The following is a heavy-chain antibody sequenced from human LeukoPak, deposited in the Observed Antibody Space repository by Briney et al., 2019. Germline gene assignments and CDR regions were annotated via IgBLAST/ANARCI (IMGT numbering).Heavy chain of an antibody. J-gene: IGHJ4*02. D-gene: IGHD6-19*01. CDR2: IWYDGSNK. CDR1: GFTFSSYG. Sequence: GRSLRLSCAASGFTFSSYGMHWVRQAPGKGLEWVAVIWYDGSNKYYADSVKGRFTISRDNSKNTLYLQMNSLRAEDTAVYYCATSGNIAVVIDYWGQGTLVTVSS. CDR3: ATSGNIAVVIDY. V-gene: IGHV3-33*01.